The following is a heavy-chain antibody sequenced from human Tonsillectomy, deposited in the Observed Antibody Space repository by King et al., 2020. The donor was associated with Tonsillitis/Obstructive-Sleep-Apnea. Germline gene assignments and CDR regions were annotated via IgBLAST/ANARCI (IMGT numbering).Heavy chain of an antibody. CDR2: ITSDGSST. Sequence: VQLVESGGGLVQPGGSLSLSCAASGCTFSSYWMHWVRQAPGKGLVWVARITSDGSSTSYADSVKGRFTISRDNAKNNLYLQMKRLRAEDTAVYYCARKWGGVGYCTNGVGHDAFDIWGQGTMVTVSS. V-gene: IGHV3-74*01. D-gene: IGHD2-8*01. CDR1: GCTFSSYW. J-gene: IGHJ3*02. CDR3: ARKWGGVGYCTNGVGHDAFDI.